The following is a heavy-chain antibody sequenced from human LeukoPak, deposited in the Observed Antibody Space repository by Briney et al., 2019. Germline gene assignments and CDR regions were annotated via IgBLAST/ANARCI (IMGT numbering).Heavy chain of an antibody. Sequence: KASETLSLTCTVSGGSISSYYWSWIRQPPGKGLEWIGYIYYSGSTNYNPSLKSRVIISVDTSKNQFSLKLSSVTAADTAVYYCARDTDGYNRFDYWGQGTLVTVSS. CDR2: IYYSGST. V-gene: IGHV4-59*01. CDR3: ARDTDGYNRFDY. CDR1: GGSISSYY. J-gene: IGHJ4*02. D-gene: IGHD5-24*01.